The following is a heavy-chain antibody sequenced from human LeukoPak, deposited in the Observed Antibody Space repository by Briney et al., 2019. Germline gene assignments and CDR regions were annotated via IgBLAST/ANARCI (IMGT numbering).Heavy chain of an antibody. CDR3: ARDRAEWQYYYDSSGHYYLGDAFDV. CDR1: GGSFSGYY. CDR2: INHSGST. V-gene: IGHV4-34*01. D-gene: IGHD3-22*01. Sequence: SETLSLTCAVYGGSFSGYYWSWIRQPPGKGLEWIGEINHSGSTNYNPSLKSRVTISVDTSKNQFSLKLSSVTAADTAVYYCARDRAEWQYYYDSSGHYYLGDAFDVWGQGTLVTVSS. J-gene: IGHJ3*01.